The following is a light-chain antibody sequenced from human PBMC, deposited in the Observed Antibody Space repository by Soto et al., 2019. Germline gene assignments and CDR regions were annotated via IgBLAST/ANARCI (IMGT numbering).Light chain of an antibody. Sequence: EIVMTQSPATLSMFPGEGAPLSCRALQSVSSSYLAWYQQKPGQAPRLLIYGASTRATDVPDRFSGSGSGADFTLSISRLEPEDFAVYYCQQYGSSPPRTFGQGTKVDIK. CDR1: QSVSSSY. CDR3: QQYGSSPPRT. V-gene: IGKV3-20*01. J-gene: IGKJ1*01. CDR2: GAS.